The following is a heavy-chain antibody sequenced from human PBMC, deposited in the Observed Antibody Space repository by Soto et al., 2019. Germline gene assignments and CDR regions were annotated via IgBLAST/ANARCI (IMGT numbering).Heavy chain of an antibody. J-gene: IGHJ4*02. V-gene: IGHV1-69*02. CDR3: ARGGGSYGDFDY. D-gene: IGHD1-26*01. CDR1: GGTFSSYT. Sequence: QVQLVQSGAEVKKPGSSVKVSCKASGGTFSSYTISWVRQAPGQGLEWMGRIIPILGIANYAQKFQGRVTITADKSTSTAYMELSSLRSEDTAVYYCARGGGSYGDFDYWGQGTLVTVSS. CDR2: IIPILGIA.